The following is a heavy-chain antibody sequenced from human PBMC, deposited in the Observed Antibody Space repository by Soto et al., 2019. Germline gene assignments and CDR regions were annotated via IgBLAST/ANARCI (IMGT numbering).Heavy chain of an antibody. CDR3: AKDPSGGSSYYFDY. D-gene: IGHD2-15*01. CDR1: GFTFSSYA. CDR2: ISGSGGST. V-gene: IGHV3-23*01. J-gene: IGHJ4*02. Sequence: GGSLRLSCAASGFTFSSYAMSWVRQDPGKGLEWVSAISGSGGSTYYADSVKGRFTISRDNSKNTLYLQMNSLRAEDTAVYYCAKDPSGGSSYYFDYWGQGTLVTVSS.